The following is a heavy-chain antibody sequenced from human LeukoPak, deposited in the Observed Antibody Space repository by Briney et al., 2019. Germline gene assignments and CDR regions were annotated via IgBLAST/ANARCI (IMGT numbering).Heavy chain of an antibody. CDR2: VYHSGRT. CDR1: GGSIRPNY. D-gene: IGHD1-26*01. J-gene: IGHJ5*02. Sequence: SETLSLTCTVSGGSIRPNYWSWIRQAPRKGLEWIGYVYHSGRTNVGPSLKSRATILVDRSKNQFSLKLTSVTAADTAVYYCARGPSGSYYWWFDPWGQGTLVTVSS. CDR3: ARGPSGSYYWWFDP. V-gene: IGHV4-59*01.